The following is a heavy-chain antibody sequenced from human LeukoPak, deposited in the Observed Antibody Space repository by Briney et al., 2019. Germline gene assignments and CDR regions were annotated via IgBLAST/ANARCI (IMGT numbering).Heavy chain of an antibody. Sequence: PGGSLRLSCAASGFTFSDCYMSWIRQAPGKGLEWVSAISDTGNTYHADSVKGRFTISRDSSKNTLFLQMNRLRPEDAVVYYCAKAPVTTCRGAFCYPFDYWGLGTLVTVSS. V-gene: IGHV3-23*01. J-gene: IGHJ4*02. D-gene: IGHD2-15*01. CDR1: GFTFSDCY. CDR3: AKAPVTTCRGAFCYPFDY. CDR2: ISDTGNT.